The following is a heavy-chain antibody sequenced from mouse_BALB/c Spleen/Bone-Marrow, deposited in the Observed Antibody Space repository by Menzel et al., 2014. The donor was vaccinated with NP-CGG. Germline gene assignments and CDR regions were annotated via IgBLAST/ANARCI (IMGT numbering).Heavy chain of an antibody. D-gene: IGHD5-1*01. Sequence: QVQLQQSGAELVKPGASVKLSCKASGYTFTSYYMYWVKQRPGQGLEWIGEINPSNGGTYFNEKFKSRATLTVDKSSSTAYMQLSSLTSEDSAVYYCTRLPHWGQGTSVTVSS. CDR2: INPSNGGT. CDR1: GYTFTSYY. CDR3: TRLPH. V-gene: IGHV1S81*02. J-gene: IGHJ4*01.